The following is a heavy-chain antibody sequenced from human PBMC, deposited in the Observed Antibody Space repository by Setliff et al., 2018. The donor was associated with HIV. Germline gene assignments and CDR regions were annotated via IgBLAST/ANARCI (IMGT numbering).Heavy chain of an antibody. V-gene: IGHV3-73*01. D-gene: IGHD3-22*01. CDR2: IRSKADKYAT. Sequence: GESLKISCAASGFAFSGAEIHWVRQASGKGLEWVGRIRSKADKYATDYGASAKGRFIISRDDSKKTAYLQMSSLRAEDTAVYYCARALDLRDNGVVYYDRGWMDVWGKGTTVTVSS. J-gene: IGHJ6*04. CDR3: ARALDLRDNGVVYYDRGWMDV. CDR1: GFAFSGAE.